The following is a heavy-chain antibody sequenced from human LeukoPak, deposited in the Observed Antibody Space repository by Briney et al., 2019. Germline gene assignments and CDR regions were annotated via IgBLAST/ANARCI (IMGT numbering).Heavy chain of an antibody. V-gene: IGHV4-30-4*01. CDR1: GGSISSGDYH. Sequence: SETLSLTCTVSGGSISSGDYHWSWIRQPPGKGLEWIGYIYCSGSTYYNPSLKSRVTISVDTSKNQFSLKLSSVTAADTAVYYCAAGYSSSWYVDIYWFDPWGQGTLVTVSS. D-gene: IGHD6-13*01. J-gene: IGHJ5*02. CDR2: IYCSGST. CDR3: AAGYSSSWYVDIYWFDP.